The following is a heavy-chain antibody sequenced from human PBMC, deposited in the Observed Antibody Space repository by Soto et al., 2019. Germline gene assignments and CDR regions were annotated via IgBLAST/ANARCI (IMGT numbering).Heavy chain of an antibody. CDR1: GGSFSGYY. V-gene: IGHV4-34*01. Sequence: SETLSLTCAVYGGSFSGYYWSWILQPPWKGLEWIGEINHSGSTNYNPSLKSRVTISVDTSKNQFSLKLSSVTAADTAVYYCARSKAAAGTGGYYYYGMDVWGQGTTVTVSS. J-gene: IGHJ6*02. D-gene: IGHD6-13*01. CDR2: INHSGST. CDR3: ARSKAAAGTGGYYYYGMDV.